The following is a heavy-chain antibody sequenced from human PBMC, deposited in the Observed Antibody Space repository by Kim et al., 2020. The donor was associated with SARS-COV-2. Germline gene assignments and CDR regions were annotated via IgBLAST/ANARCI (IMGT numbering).Heavy chain of an antibody. V-gene: IGHV4-39*01. Sequence: SETLSLTCTVSGGSIISNNYNWGWIRQPPGKGLEWIGSIYYSGSTYDNPSLKSRVTMSVDTSKNQFSLKLTSVTAADTAVYYCARHTSQVITRLTFDYWGQGTLVTVSS. CDR1: GGSIISNNYN. CDR2: IYYSGST. CDR3: ARHTSQVITRLTFDY. J-gene: IGHJ4*02. D-gene: IGHD3-10*01.